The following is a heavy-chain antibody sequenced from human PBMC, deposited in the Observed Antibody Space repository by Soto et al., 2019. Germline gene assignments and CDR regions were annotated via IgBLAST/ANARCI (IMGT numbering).Heavy chain of an antibody. Sequence: SETLSLTCTVSGGSISSYYRSWIRQTPGKGLEWIGYIYNSENTNYNPSLESRVTISVDTSKNQFSLKLTSVTAADTAVYYCARQRYFDYWGQGTLVTVSS. CDR2: IYNSENT. V-gene: IGHV4-59*08. CDR1: GGSISSYY. J-gene: IGHJ4*02. D-gene: IGHD3-9*01. CDR3: ARQRYFDY.